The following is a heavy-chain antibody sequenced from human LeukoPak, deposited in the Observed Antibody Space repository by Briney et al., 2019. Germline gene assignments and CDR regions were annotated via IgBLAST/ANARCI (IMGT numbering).Heavy chain of an antibody. D-gene: IGHD6-13*01. CDR3: TRENPYSSSWYPPYYYYYYYMDV. CDR2: IRSKAYGGTT. J-gene: IGHJ6*03. CDR1: GFTFGDYA. V-gene: IGHV3-49*04. Sequence: GSLRLSCTASGFTFGDYAMSWVRQAPGKGLEWVGFIRSKAYGGTTEYAASVKGRFTISRDDSKSIAYLQMNSLKTEDTAVYYCTRENPYSSSWYPPYYYYYYYMDVWGKGTTVTVSS.